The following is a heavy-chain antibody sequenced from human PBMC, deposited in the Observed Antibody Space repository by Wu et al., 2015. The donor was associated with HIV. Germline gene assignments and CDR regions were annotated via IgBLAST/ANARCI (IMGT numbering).Heavy chain of an antibody. CDR2: IIPIFGTA. CDR3: ARDLLPTTSWTDSYYYGMDV. Sequence: QVQLVQSGAEVKKPGSSVKVSCKASGGTFSSYAISWVRQAPGQGLEWMGRIIPIFGTANYAQKFQGRVTITADESTSTAYMELSSLRSEDTAVYYCARDLLPTTSWTDSYYYGMDVWGPGTTVHRRL. V-gene: IGHV1-69*13. D-gene: IGHD2-2*01. CDR1: GGTFSSYA. J-gene: IGHJ6*02.